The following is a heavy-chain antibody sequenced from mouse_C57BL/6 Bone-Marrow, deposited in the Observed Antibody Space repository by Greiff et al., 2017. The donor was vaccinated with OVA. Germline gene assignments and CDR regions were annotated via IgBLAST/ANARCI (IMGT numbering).Heavy chain of an antibody. V-gene: IGHV1-82*01. CDR2: IYPGDGDT. Sequence: QVQLQQPGPELVKPGASVKISCKASGYAFSSSWMNWVKQRPGKGLEWIGRIYPGDGDTNYNGKFKGKATLTADKSSSTAYMQLSSLTSEDAAVYCCARYDYADYWGQGTTRTVSS. D-gene: IGHD2-4*01. CDR1: GYAFSSSW. J-gene: IGHJ2*01. CDR3: ARYDYADY.